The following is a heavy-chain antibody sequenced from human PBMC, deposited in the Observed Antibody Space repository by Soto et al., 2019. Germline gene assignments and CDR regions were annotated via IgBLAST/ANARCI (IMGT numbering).Heavy chain of an antibody. CDR2: INPNSGGT. V-gene: IGHV1-2*04. CDR1: GYTFTGYY. D-gene: IGHD2-2*01. Sequence: ASVKVSCKASGYTFTGYYMHWVRQAPGQGLEWMGWINPNSGGTNYAQKFQGWVTMTRDTAISTAYMELSRLGSDETAVYYCARGDDIVVVPAARALNWFDPWGQGTLVTVSS. CDR3: ARGDDIVVVPAARALNWFDP. J-gene: IGHJ5*02.